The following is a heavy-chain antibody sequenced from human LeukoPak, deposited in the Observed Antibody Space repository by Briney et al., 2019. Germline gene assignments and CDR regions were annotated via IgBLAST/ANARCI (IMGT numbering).Heavy chain of an antibody. V-gene: IGHV4-4*07. J-gene: IGHJ4*02. CDR2: MYHSGST. D-gene: IGHD3/OR15-3a*01. CDR3: ARDGGGRLDYYFDF. Sequence: SETLSLTCTVSGGSISSYYWSWIRQTPGKALEWIGSMYHSGSTYYNPSLESRVTLSVDTSRNQFSLKLTSVTAADTALYFCARDGGGRLDYYFDFWGQGSLVTVSS. CDR1: GGSISSYY.